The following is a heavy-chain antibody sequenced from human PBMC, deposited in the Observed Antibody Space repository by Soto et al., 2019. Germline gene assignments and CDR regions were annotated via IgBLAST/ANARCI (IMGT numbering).Heavy chain of an antibody. Sequence: SVKVSCKASGGTFSSYAISWVRQAPGQGLEWMGGIIPIFGTANYAQKFQGRVTITADESTSTAYMELSSLRSEDTAVYYCARGRYSGYDTWFDPWGQGTLVTVSS. CDR2: IIPIFGTA. D-gene: IGHD5-12*01. J-gene: IGHJ5*02. V-gene: IGHV1-69*13. CDR3: ARGRYSGYDTWFDP. CDR1: GGTFSSYA.